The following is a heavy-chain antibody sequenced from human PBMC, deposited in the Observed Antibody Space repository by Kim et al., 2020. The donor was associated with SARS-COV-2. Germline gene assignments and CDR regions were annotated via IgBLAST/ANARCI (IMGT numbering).Heavy chain of an antibody. Sequence: GGSLRLSCAASGFTFSSYWMHWVRQAPGKGLVWVSRINSDGSSTSYADSVKGRFTISRDNAKNTLYLQMNSLRAEATAVYYCASGSPQVMTTVTFYYYYYGMDVWGQGTTVTVSS. V-gene: IGHV3-74*01. CDR3: ASGSPQVMTTVTFYYYYYGMDV. D-gene: IGHD4-17*01. CDR1: GFTFSSYW. J-gene: IGHJ6*02. CDR2: INSDGSST.